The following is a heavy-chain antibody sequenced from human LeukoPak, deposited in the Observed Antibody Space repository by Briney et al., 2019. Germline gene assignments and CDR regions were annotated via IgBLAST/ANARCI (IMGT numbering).Heavy chain of an antibody. Sequence: GGSLRLSWAASGFTFSNYGMHWVRKAPGKGLEWLAFIGYDGSNKYYADSVKGRFTISRDNSKNTLYLQMNSLRAEDTAVYYCAEVGFGELWSYYYYYYMDVWGKGTTVTISS. V-gene: IGHV3-30*02. CDR2: IGYDGSNK. D-gene: IGHD3-10*01. J-gene: IGHJ6*03. CDR3: AEVGFGELWSYYYYYYMDV. CDR1: GFTFSNYG.